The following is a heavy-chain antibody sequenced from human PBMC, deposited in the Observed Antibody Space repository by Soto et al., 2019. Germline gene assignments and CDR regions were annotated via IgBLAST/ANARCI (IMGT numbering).Heavy chain of an antibody. V-gene: IGHV1-18*01. CDR1: GYTFFTYD. CDR3: ARHHGPTTSENWFDP. Sequence: ASVKVSCKASGYTFFTYDISWVRQAPGQGLEWMGWISTYSGDTKYAQKFQGRVTMTTDTSTTTAYLELRSLRSDDTAIYYCARHHGPTTSENWFDPWGQGTLVTV. CDR2: ISTYSGDT. J-gene: IGHJ5*02. D-gene: IGHD5-12*01.